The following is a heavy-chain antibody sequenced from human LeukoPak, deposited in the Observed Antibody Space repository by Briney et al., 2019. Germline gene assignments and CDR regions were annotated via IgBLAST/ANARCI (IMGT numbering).Heavy chain of an antibody. CDR3: ASRCSTSCYGSFDY. J-gene: IGHJ4*02. D-gene: IGHD2-2*01. CDR1: GFTLSSYW. CDR2: INGDGSST. V-gene: IGHV3-74*01. Sequence: GGSLRLSCAASGFTLSSYWMHWVRQAPGKGLVWVSHINGDGSSTTYADSVKGRFTISRDNAKNTLYLQMNSLRAEDTAVYYCASRCSTSCYGSFDYWGQGTLVTVSS.